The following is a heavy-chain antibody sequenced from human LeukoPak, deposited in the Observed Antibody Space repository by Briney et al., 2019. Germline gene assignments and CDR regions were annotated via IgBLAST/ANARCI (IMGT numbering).Heavy chain of an antibody. J-gene: IGHJ4*02. CDR3: AKDSPYYFDY. CDR1: GFTFSSYW. Sequence: PGGSLRLSCAASGFTFSSYWMSWVRQAPGKGLEWVAFIRYDGSNKYYADSVKGRFTISRDNSKNTLYLQMNSLRAEDTAVYYCAKDSPYYFDYWGQGTLVTVSS. CDR2: IRYDGSNK. V-gene: IGHV3-30*02.